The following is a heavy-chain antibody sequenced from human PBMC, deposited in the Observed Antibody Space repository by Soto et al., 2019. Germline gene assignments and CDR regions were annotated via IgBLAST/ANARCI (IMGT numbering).Heavy chain of an antibody. D-gene: IGHD3-16*01. J-gene: IGHJ6*03. Sequence: SETLSLTCTVSGGSISSYYWSWIRQPPGKGLEWIGYIYYSGSTNYNPSLKSRVTISVDTSKNQFSLKLSSVTAADTAVYYCARDLTAIGYYYMDVWGKGTTVTVSS. CDR3: ARDLTAIGYYYMDV. CDR1: GGSISSYY. V-gene: IGHV4-59*01. CDR2: IYYSGST.